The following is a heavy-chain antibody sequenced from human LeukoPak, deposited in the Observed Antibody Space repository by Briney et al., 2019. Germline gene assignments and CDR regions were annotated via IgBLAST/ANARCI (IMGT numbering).Heavy chain of an antibody. CDR3: AKYCGGDCYGGFDP. J-gene: IGHJ5*02. D-gene: IGHD2-21*02. CDR1: GFTFANYA. V-gene: IGHV3-23*01. Sequence: GGSLRLSCAASGFTFANYAMSWVRQAPGKGLEWVSATSGSGGSTYYADSVKGRFTISRDNSKNTLYLQMNSLRAEDTAVYYCAKYCGGDCYGGFDPWGQGTLVTVSS. CDR2: TSGSGGST.